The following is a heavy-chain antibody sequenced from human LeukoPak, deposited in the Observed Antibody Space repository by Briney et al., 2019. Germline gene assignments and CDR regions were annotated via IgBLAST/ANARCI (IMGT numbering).Heavy chain of an antibody. D-gene: IGHD3-10*01. J-gene: IGHJ4*02. CDR1: GFTVSSNY. CDR3: AREADYGSGSPFDY. CDR2: IYSGGST. V-gene: IGHV3-53*01. Sequence: GGSLRLSCAASGFTVSSNYMSWARQAPGKGLEWVSVIYSGGSTYYADSVKGRFTISRDNSKNTLYLQMNSLRAEDTAVYYCAREADYGSGSPFDYWGQGTLVTVSS.